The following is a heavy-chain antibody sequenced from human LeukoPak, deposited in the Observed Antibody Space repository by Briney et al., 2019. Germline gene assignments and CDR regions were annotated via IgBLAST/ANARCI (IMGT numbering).Heavy chain of an antibody. Sequence: PSETLSLTCTVSGVSITTYYWSWIRQPPGKGLEWVGFIYHSGSTNYNPSLKSRVTMSVDTSKNPFSLKLSSVTAADTAVYYCARRRRVVRGVLFWFDPWGQGTLVTVSS. CDR1: GVSITTYY. CDR3: ARRRRVVRGVLFWFDP. CDR2: IYHSGST. D-gene: IGHD3-10*02. V-gene: IGHV4-59*12. J-gene: IGHJ5*02.